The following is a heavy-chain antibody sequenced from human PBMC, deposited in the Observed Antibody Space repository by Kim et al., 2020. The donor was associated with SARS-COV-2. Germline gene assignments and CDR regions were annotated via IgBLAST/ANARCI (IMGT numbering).Heavy chain of an antibody. CDR1: GFTVSNNY. J-gene: IGHJ6*03. V-gene: IGHV3-53*04. CDR2: IYSGGDT. Sequence: GGSLRLSCAASGFTVSNNYMSWVHQAPGKGLEWVSVIYSGGDTYYADSVKSRFTISRHNTKNTLYLQMKSLGAEDSAVYYCAREGYRSGAYYYYMDVWGKGTPVTVSS. CDR3: AREGYRSGAYYYYMDV. D-gene: IGHD6-25*01.